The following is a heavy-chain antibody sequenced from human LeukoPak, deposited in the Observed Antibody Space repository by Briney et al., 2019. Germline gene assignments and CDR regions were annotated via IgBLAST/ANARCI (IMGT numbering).Heavy chain of an antibody. CDR1: GFTFSSYS. CDR3: ARDPGYYDSSTYFDY. J-gene: IGHJ4*02. V-gene: IGHV3-21*01. CDR2: ISSSSSYI. Sequence: PGGSLRLSCAASGFTFSSYSMNWVRQAPGKGLEWVSSISSSSSYIYSAASVKGRFTISRDNAKTSLYLQMNSLRAEDTAVYYCARDPGYYDSSTYFDYWGQGTLVTVSS. D-gene: IGHD3-22*01.